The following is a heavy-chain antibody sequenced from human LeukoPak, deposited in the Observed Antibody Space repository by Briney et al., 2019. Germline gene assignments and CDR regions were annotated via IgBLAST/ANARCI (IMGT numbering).Heavy chain of an antibody. CDR2: IYSGGST. CDR1: GFTVYDNY. D-gene: IGHD6-19*01. CDR3: ARDRREWNSGWYYDN. Sequence: GGSLRLSCAASGFTVYDNYISWVRQAPGQGLEWVSIIYSGGSTYYADSMKDRFTVSRDNSKNTVYLQMNRLRAEDTAVYYCARDRREWNSGWYYDNWGQGTLVTVSS. J-gene: IGHJ4*02. V-gene: IGHV3-66*01.